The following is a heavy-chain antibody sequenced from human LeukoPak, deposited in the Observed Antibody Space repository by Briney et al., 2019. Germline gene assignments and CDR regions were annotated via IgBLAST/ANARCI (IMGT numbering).Heavy chain of an antibody. D-gene: IGHD5-24*01. Sequence: SETLSLTCTVSGGSISSGRYYWSWIRQPAGKGLEWIGSIYYSGSSFDNPALKSRVTISVDTSKNQFSLKLSSVTAADTAVYYCARHRSGWLQSSFDYWGQGTLVTVSS. CDR1: GGSISSGRYY. V-gene: IGHV4-39*01. J-gene: IGHJ4*02. CDR3: ARHRSGWLQSSFDY. CDR2: IYYSGSS.